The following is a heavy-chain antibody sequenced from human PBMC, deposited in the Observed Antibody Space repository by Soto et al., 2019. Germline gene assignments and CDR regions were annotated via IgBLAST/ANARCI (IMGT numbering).Heavy chain of an antibody. Sequence: SETLSLTCTVSGGSISSSSYYWGWIRQPPGKGLEWIGEINHSGSTNYNPSLKSRVTISVDTSKNQFSLKLSSVTAADTAVYYCARDSYDSSHWTTIDYWGQGTLVTVSS. V-gene: IGHV4-39*07. CDR1: GGSISSSSYY. D-gene: IGHD6-13*01. CDR3: ARDSYDSSHWTTIDY. CDR2: INHSGST. J-gene: IGHJ4*02.